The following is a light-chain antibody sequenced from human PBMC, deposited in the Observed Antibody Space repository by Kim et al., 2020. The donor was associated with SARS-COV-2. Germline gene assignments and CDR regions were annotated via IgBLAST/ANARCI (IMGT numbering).Light chain of an antibody. CDR3: QQYGSRPVT. V-gene: IGKV3-20*01. J-gene: IGKJ2*01. Sequence: EIVLTQSPGTLSLSPGERATLSCRASQSVRSNFLAWYQQKPGQAPRLLIYVASTRATGIPDRFSGSGSGTDFSLTISRLEPEDLAVYYCQQYGSRPVTFGQGTKLEI. CDR1: QSVRSNF. CDR2: VAS.